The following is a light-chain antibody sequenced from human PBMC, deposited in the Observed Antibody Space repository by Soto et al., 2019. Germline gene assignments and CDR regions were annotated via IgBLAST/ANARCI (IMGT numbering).Light chain of an antibody. V-gene: IGLV2-14*01. J-gene: IGLJ1*01. CDR2: DVF. CDR3: TSWTSTSTYV. Sequence: QSVLTQDASVSGSPGQSITISCTGTSSDVGGYNYVSWYQQHPGRAPKLIIYDVFTRPSGISHRFSGSKSGNTASLTISALQAEDGADYYCTSWTSTSTYVFGSGTKVTVL. CDR1: SSDVGGYNY.